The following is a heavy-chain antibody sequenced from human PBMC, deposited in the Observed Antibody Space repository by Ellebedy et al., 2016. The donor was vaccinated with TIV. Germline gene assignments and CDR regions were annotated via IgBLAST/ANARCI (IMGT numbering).Heavy chain of an antibody. J-gene: IGHJ4*02. D-gene: IGHD6-13*01. CDR1: GFTFSDAW. V-gene: IGHV3-15*01. Sequence: GESLKISCAASGFTFSDAWMNWVRQTPGKGLEWVGRIKTTIQGGTTDYAAPVKGRFAISRDDSKNTLFLEMNNLQTEDTAVYYCLRSWFGIENWGQGTLVTVSS. CDR3: LRSWFGIEN. CDR2: IKTTIQGGTT.